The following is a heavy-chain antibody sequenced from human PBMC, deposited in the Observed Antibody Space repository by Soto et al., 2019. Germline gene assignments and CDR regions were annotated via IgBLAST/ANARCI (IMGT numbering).Heavy chain of an antibody. CDR1: GYTFTSYG. CDR2: ISAYNGNT. D-gene: IGHD3-10*01. J-gene: IGHJ6*03. CDR3: AREGVYYGSGSYYFARRDYYYYMDV. V-gene: IGHV1-18*01. Sequence: ASVKVSCKASGYTFTSYGISWVRQAPGQGLEWMGWISAYNGNTNYAQKLQGRVTMTTDTSTSTAYMELRSLRSDDTAVYYCAREGVYYGSGSYYFARRDYYYYMDVWGKGTTVTVSS.